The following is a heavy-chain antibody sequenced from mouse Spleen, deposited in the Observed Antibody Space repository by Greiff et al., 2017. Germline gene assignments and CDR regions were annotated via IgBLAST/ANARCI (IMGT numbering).Heavy chain of an antibody. CDR3: ARDYGSSPSYWYFDV. CDR2: ISSGGSYT. D-gene: IGHD1-1*01. V-gene: IGHV5-6*01. J-gene: IGHJ1*03. Sequence: EVQRVESGGDLVKPGGSLKLSCAASGFTFSSYGMSWVRQTPDKRLEWVATISSGGSYTYYPDSVKGRFTISRDNAKNTLYLQMSSLKSEDTAMYYCARDYGSSPSYWYFDVWGTGTTVTVSS. CDR1: GFTFSSYG.